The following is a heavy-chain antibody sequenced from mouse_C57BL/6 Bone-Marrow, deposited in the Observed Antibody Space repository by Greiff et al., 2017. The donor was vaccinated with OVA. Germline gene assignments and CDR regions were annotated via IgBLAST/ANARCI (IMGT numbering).Heavy chain of an antibody. CDR2: INPNNGGT. V-gene: IGHV1-26*01. CDR3: ARVELGYAMDY. CDR1: GYTFTDYY. D-gene: IGHD4-1*01. J-gene: IGHJ4*01. Sequence: EVQLQQSGPELVKPGASVKISCKASGYTFTDYYMNWVKQSHGKSLEWIGDINPNNGGTSYNQKFKGKATLTVDKSSSTAYMELRSLTSEDSAVYYCARVELGYAMDYWGQGTSVTVSS.